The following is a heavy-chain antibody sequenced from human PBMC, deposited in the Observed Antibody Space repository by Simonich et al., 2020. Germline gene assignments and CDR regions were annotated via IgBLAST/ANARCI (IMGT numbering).Heavy chain of an antibody. D-gene: IGHD6-13*01. V-gene: IGHV3-21*01. Sequence: EVQLVESGGGLVKPGGSLRLSCAASGFTFSSYSMNWVRQAPGKGLEWVPTSSSSRSYIYYADSVKGRFTIARDNAKNSLYLQMNSLRAEDTAVYYCARARGDSSSWYFDYWGQGTLVTVSS. CDR3: ARARGDSSSWYFDY. CDR2: SSSSRSYI. CDR1: GFTFSSYS. J-gene: IGHJ4*02.